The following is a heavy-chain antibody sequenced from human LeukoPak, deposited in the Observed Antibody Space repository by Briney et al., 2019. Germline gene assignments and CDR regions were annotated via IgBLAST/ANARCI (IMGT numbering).Heavy chain of an antibody. V-gene: IGHV3-66*01. CDR3: ARVTAVAGIREYYFDY. D-gene: IGHD6-19*01. CDR2: IYSGGST. CDR1: GFTVSSNY. Sequence: GGSLRLSCAASGFTVSSNYMSWVRQAPGKGLEWVSVIYSGGSTYYADSVKGRFTISRDNSKNTLYLQMNSLRAEDTAVYYCARVTAVAGIREYYFDYWGQGTLVTVSS. J-gene: IGHJ4*02.